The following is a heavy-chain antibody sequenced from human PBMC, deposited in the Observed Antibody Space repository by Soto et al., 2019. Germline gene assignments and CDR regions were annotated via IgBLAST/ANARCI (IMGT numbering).Heavy chain of an antibody. Sequence: GGSLRLSCAASGFTFSNYDMSWVRQAPGKGLEWVSGISGSGAITYYADSVKGRFTISRDNSKNTLYLQMNSLRAEDTAVYYCAAPPTSDYWGQGTLVTVSS. CDR2: ISGSGAIT. J-gene: IGHJ4*02. V-gene: IGHV3-23*01. CDR1: GFTFSNYD. CDR3: AAPPTSDY.